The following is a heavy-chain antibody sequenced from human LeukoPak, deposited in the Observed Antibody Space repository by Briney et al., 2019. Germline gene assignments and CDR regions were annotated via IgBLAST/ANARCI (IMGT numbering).Heavy chain of an antibody. D-gene: IGHD2-15*01. Sequence: GGSLRLSCAASGFTFSGYWMSWVRQAPGKGLEWVVNIKQDGSEKYYVDSVKGRFTISRDDAKNSLYLQMNSLRAEDTAVYYCARDGYRSGGSCYSGLVYWGQGTLVTVSS. V-gene: IGHV3-7*01. CDR1: GFTFSGYW. CDR3: ARDGYRSGGSCYSGLVY. CDR2: IKQDGSEK. J-gene: IGHJ4*02.